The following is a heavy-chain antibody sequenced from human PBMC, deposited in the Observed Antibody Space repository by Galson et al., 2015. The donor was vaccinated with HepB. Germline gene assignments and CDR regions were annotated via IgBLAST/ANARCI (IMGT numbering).Heavy chain of an antibody. Sequence: SLRLSCAASGSTFSSYGMNWVRQAPGKGLEWVSYMSSSSSSSIYYADSVKGRFTISRDNAKNSLYLQMNSLRDEDTAVYYCARGGAARPDYWGQGTLVTVSS. V-gene: IGHV3-48*02. CDR1: GSTFSSYG. J-gene: IGHJ4*02. D-gene: IGHD6-6*01. CDR3: ARGGAARPDY. CDR2: MSSSSSSSI.